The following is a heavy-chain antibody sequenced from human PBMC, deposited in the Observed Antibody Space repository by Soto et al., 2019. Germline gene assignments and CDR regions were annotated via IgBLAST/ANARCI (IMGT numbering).Heavy chain of an antibody. D-gene: IGHD6-6*01. CDR3: ARGKIAARPSYYYGMDV. CDR1: GGSFSGYY. Sequence: QVQLQQWGAGLLKPSETLSLTCAVYGGSFSGYYWSWIRQPPGKGLEWSGEINHSGSTNYNPSLKSRVTISVDTSKNQFSLKLSSVTAADTAVYYCARGKIAARPSYYYGMDVWGQGTTVTVSS. V-gene: IGHV4-34*01. J-gene: IGHJ6*02. CDR2: INHSGST.